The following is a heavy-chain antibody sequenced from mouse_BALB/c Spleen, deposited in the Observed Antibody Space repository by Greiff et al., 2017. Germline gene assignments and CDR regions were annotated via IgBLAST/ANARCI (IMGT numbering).Heavy chain of an antibody. CDR1: GFNIKDTY. V-gene: IGHV14-3*02. D-gene: IGHD4-1*01. Sequence: EVQLQQSGAELVKPGASVKLSCTASGFNIKDTYMHWVKQRPEQGLEWIGRIDPANGNTKYDPKFQGKATITADTSSNTAYLQLSSLTSEDTAVYYCARGLTGWYYFDYWGQGTTLTVSS. CDR3: ARGLTGWYYFDY. J-gene: IGHJ2*01. CDR2: IDPANGNT.